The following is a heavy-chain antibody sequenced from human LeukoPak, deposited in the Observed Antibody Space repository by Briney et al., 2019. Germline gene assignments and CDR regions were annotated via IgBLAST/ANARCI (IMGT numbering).Heavy chain of an antibody. CDR2: VIPIFGTG. CDR3: ARDAWFGELSPPGYNWFDP. CDR1: GGTFSIYA. J-gene: IGHJ5*02. D-gene: IGHD3-10*01. V-gene: IGHV1-69*01. Sequence: SVTLSCKSSGGTFSIYAISWVRQAPGQGLGWVGVVIPIFGTGNYAQKFQGRGTITADESTSTAYMELSSLRSEDTAVYYCARDAWFGELSPPGYNWFDPWGQGTLVTVSS.